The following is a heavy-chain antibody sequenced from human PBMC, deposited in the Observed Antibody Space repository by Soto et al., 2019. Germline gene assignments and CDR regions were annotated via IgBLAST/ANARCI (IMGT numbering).Heavy chain of an antibody. Sequence: QVQLVQSGAEVKKPGSSVKVSCKASGGTFSSYTISWVRQAPGQGLEWMGRIIPILGIANYAQKFQGRVTITADKSPITAYMELSSLRSEDTAVYYCATICGGDCLGDYWGQGTLVTVSS. CDR3: ATICGGDCLGDY. V-gene: IGHV1-69*02. CDR1: GGTFSSYT. D-gene: IGHD2-21*02. J-gene: IGHJ4*02. CDR2: IIPILGIA.